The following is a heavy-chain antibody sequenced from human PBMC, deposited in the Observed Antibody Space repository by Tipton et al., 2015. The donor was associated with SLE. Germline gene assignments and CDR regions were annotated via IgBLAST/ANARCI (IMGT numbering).Heavy chain of an antibody. D-gene: IGHD4-23*01. CDR2: VNHSGST. CDR1: GGPFSGYY. J-gene: IGHJ4*02. Sequence: TLSLTCAVYGGPFSGYYWTWIRQPPGKGLEWIGEVNHSGSTNYNPSLKSRVTISVDTSKNQFSLKLSSVTAADTAVYYCARRAYGDNSDFDYWGQGTLVTVSS. CDR3: ARRAYGDNSDFDY. V-gene: IGHV4-34*01.